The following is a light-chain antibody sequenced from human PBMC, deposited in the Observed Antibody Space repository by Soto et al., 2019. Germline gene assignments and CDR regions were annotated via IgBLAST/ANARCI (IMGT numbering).Light chain of an antibody. V-gene: IGKV1-33*01. Sequence: DIHMSQSPSSLSASLGDRVTISFQASQDITNYLSWYQQKPGKAPKLLIYDASNLEIGVPSRFSGRGSGTDFTLAISSLQPEDIATYFCQQYDDLPLTFGGGTKVDIK. J-gene: IGKJ4*01. CDR3: QQYDDLPLT. CDR2: DAS. CDR1: QDITNY.